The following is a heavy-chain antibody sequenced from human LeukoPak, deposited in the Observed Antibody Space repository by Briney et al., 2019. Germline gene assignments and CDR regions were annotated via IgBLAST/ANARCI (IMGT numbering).Heavy chain of an antibody. J-gene: IGHJ4*02. Sequence: PSETLSLTCAVYGGSFSGYYWSWIRHPPGKGLEWIGEINHSGSTNYNPSLKSRVTISVDTSKNQFSLKLSSVTAADTAVYYCARMATIIHDYWGQGTLVTVSS. D-gene: IGHD5-24*01. V-gene: IGHV4-34*01. CDR2: INHSGST. CDR3: ARMATIIHDY. CDR1: GGSFSGYY.